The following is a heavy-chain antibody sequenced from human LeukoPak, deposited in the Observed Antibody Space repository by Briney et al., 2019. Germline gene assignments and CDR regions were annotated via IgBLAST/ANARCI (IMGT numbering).Heavy chain of an antibody. CDR1: GFTFSSYS. CDR2: INTDGSST. CDR3: ARHRPGWYSDY. V-gene: IGHV3-74*01. J-gene: IGHJ4*02. D-gene: IGHD6-19*01. Sequence: PGGSLRLSCAASGFTFSSYSMFWVRQAPGKGLVWVSRINTDGSSTSYADSVKGRFTISRDNAKNTLYLQMNSLRAEDTAVYYCARHRPGWYSDYWGQGTLATVPS.